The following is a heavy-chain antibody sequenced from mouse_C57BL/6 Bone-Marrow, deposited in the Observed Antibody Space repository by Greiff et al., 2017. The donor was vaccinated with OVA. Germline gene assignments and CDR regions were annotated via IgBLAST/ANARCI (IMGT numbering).Heavy chain of an antibody. Sequence: EVHLVESGGGLVQPGGSLKLSCAASGFTFSDYGMAWVRQAPRKGPEWVAFISNLAYSIYYADTVTGRFTISRENAKNTLYLEMSSLRSEDTAMYYCARQLYSNQFDYRGQGTTLTVSS. CDR3: ARQLYSNQFDY. J-gene: IGHJ2*01. V-gene: IGHV5-15*01. CDR1: GFTFSDYG. CDR2: ISNLAYSI. D-gene: IGHD2-5*01.